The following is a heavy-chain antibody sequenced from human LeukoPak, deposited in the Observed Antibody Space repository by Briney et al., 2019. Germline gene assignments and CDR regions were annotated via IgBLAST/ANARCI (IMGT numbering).Heavy chain of an antibody. Sequence: SQTLSLTCTVSGGSISSGDYYWSWIRQPPGKGLEWIGYIYYSGSTYYNPSLKSRVTISVDRSKNQFSLKLSSVTAADTAVYYCAQAITGTYAFDIWGQGTMVTVSS. V-gene: IGHV4-30-4*01. D-gene: IGHD1-7*01. CDR2: IYYSGST. CDR1: GGSISSGDYY. J-gene: IGHJ3*02. CDR3: AQAITGTYAFDI.